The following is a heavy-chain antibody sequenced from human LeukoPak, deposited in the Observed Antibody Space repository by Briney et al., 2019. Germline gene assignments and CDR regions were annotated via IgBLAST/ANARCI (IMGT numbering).Heavy chain of an antibody. CDR1: GVSFDDYY. CDR3: TRMTAGHDY. D-gene: IGHD2-21*02. J-gene: IGHJ4*02. CDR2: INHSAYT. V-gene: IGHV4-34*01. Sequence: ETLSLTCAVSGVSFDDYYWSWVRQTPGRGLEWIGEINHSAYTNDSPSLKSRVTLSIDTSRKQFSLNLRSVTVADTGIYYCTRMTAGHDYWGQGTLVTVSS.